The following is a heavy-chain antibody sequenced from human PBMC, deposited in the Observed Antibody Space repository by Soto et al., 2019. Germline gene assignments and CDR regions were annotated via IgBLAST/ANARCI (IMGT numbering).Heavy chain of an antibody. CDR3: ARPRYDGSGTPFDH. J-gene: IGHJ4*02. Sequence: GGSLRLSCAASGFTLSSYWMHWVRQAPGKGLVWVSRINGDGSTTTYADSVKGRFIISRDNAKNMLYLQMNSLTAEDTAVYYCARPRYDGSGTPFDHWGQGTLVTVSS. V-gene: IGHV3-74*01. CDR2: INGDGSTT. D-gene: IGHD3-22*01. CDR1: GFTLSSYW.